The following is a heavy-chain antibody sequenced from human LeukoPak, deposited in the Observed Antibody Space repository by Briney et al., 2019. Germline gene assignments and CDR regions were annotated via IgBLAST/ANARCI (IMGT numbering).Heavy chain of an antibody. Sequence: SETLSLTCTVSGGSISSYYWSWIRQPPGKGLEWIGYIYYSGSTNYNPSLKSRVTISVDTSKNQFSLKLSSVTAADTAVYYCARTGAYGDYVFWFDPWGQGTLVTVSS. CDR2: IYYSGST. CDR1: GGSISSYY. D-gene: IGHD4-17*01. CDR3: ARTGAYGDYVFWFDP. V-gene: IGHV4-59*08. J-gene: IGHJ5*02.